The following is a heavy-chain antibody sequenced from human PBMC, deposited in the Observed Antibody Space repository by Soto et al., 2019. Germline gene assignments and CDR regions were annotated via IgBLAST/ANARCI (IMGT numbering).Heavy chain of an antibody. CDR1: GFTFSKSS. D-gene: IGHD2-15*01. J-gene: IGHJ4*02. CDR3: ARDLGGWPDY. CDR2: VVVGSDNT. Sequence: SVKVSCKTSGFTFSKSSVQWMRQARGQRLEWMGWVVVGSDNTRYAQNIQDRVTITRDMSTSTSYMELSHLTSEDTAVYYCARDLGGWPDYWGQGTLVTVSS. V-gene: IGHV1-58*01.